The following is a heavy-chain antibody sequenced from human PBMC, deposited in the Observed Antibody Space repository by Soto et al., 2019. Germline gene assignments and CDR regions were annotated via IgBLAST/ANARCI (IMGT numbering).Heavy chain of an antibody. CDR2: ISAYNGNT. CDR3: ARDLSGLLKPHHPFDS. J-gene: IGHJ4*02. CDR1: GYTFTSYG. D-gene: IGHD1-26*01. V-gene: IGHV1-18*04. Sequence: GASVKVSCKASGYTFTSYGISWVRQAPGQGLEWMGWISAYNGNTNYAQKLQGRVTMTTDTSTSTAYMELRSLRSDDTAVYYCARDLSGLLKPHHPFDSWGQGTLVTVSS.